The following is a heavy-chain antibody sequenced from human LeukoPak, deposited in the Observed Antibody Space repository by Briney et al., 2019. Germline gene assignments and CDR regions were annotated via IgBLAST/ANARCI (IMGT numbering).Heavy chain of an antibody. V-gene: IGHV4-38-2*01. CDR2: IYHSGST. CDR3: ARHRYSSGQDY. J-gene: IGHJ4*02. D-gene: IGHD6-19*01. CDR1: GYSISSGYY. Sequence: SETLSLTCAVSGYSISSGYYWGWIRQPPGKGLGWIGSIYHSGSTYYNPSLKSRVTISVDTSRNQFSLKLSSVTAADTAVYYCARHRYSSGQDYWGQGTLVTVSS.